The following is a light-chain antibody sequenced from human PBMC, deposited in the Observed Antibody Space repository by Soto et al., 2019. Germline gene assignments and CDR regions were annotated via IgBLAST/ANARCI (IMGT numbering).Light chain of an antibody. CDR3: SSYTSSSTPVV. J-gene: IGLJ2*01. CDR1: RSYVGGYNY. CDR2: AVS. V-gene: IGLV2-14*01. Sequence: QSVLTQPASVSGSPGQSITISCSGTRSYVGGYNYVSWYQQHPGKAHKLMIYAVSNRPSGVSNRFSGSKSGNTASLTISGLQAEDEADYYCSSYTSSSTPVVFGGGTQLTVL.